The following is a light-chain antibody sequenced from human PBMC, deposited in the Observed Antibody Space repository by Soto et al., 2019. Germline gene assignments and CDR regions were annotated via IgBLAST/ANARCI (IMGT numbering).Light chain of an antibody. CDR2: DAS. CDR1: QGIGNA. Sequence: AIQMTQSPSSLSASVGDRVTISCRASQGIGNALGWYQQKPGKAPKLLIYDASYLETGVPFRFSGRGSGTNFTFTINGLQPEDFGTYYCQHCDSFPLTFGPGTTVD. J-gene: IGKJ3*01. V-gene: IGKV1-13*02. CDR3: QHCDSFPLT.